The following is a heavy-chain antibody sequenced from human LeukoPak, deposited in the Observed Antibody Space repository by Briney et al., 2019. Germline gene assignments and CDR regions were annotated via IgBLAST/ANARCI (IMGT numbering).Heavy chain of an antibody. D-gene: IGHD5-12*01. CDR3: AKGWLPSSTPFDY. V-gene: IGHV4-34*01. Sequence: SETLSLTCAVYGGSSSGYYWSWIRQPPGKGLEWTGEINHSGSTNYNPSLKSRVTISVDTSKNQFSLKLSSVTAADTAVYYCAKGWLPSSTPFDYWGQGTLVTVSS. J-gene: IGHJ4*02. CDR1: GGSSSGYY. CDR2: INHSGST.